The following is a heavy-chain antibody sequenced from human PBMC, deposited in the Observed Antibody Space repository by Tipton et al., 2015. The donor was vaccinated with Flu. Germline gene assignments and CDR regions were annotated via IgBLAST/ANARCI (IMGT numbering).Heavy chain of an antibody. Sequence: QLVQSGGGVVQPGRSLRLSCAASGFTFSSYGMHWVRQAPGKGLEWVAVIWYDGSNKYYADSVKGRFTISRDNSKNTLYLQMNSLRAEDTAVYYCAKDHGGYDWVGYYFDYGGQGTLVTVSS. D-gene: IGHD5-12*01. CDR1: GFTFSSYG. J-gene: IGHJ4*02. V-gene: IGHV3-33*06. CDR2: IWYDGSNK. CDR3: AKDHGGYDWVGYYFDY.